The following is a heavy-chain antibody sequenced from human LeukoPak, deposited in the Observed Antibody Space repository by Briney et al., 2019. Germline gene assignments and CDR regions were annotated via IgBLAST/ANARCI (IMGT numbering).Heavy chain of an antibody. D-gene: IGHD3/OR15-3a*01. Sequence: SETLSLTCTVSGGSISSSSYYWGWIRQPPGKGLEWIGSIYYSGSTYYNPSLKSRVTISIDTSKNQFYLKLSSLTAADTAVYYCARQTGSGLFILPGGQGTLVTASS. J-gene: IGHJ4*02. CDR2: IYYSGST. V-gene: IGHV4-39*01. CDR3: ARQTGSGLFILP. CDR1: GGSISSSSYY.